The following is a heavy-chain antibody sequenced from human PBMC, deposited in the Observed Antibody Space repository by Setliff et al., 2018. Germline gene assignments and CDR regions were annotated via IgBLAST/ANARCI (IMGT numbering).Heavy chain of an antibody. D-gene: IGHD1-7*01. CDR3: ARLRTGTIDY. J-gene: IGHJ4*02. V-gene: IGHV4-34*01. CDR2: IDQSGIT. Sequence: PSETLSLTCAVYGGSFSGYYWSWIRQPPGKGPEWIGEIDQSGITNYNPSLKSRVTISIDTSKNQFSLRLSSVTATDAAVYYCARLRTGTIDYWGQGTLVTVSS. CDR1: GGSFSGYY.